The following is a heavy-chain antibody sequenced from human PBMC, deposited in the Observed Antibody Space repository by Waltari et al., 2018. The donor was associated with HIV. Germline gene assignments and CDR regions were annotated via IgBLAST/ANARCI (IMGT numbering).Heavy chain of an antibody. CDR1: GGSIITRDYF. CDR3: ARQRYSSGSYRGYFDP. CDR2: IYYTGTT. V-gene: IGHV4-39*01. Sequence: QLQLQESGPGLVKPSETLSLTCAVSGGSIITRDYFWAWVRQPPGKDLEWFGTIYYTGTTNYNPSLKSRVTISVDTSNNQFSLRLNSVTAADTAVYYCARQRYSSGSYRGYFDPWGQGTLVSVSS. J-gene: IGHJ5*02. D-gene: IGHD3-10*01.